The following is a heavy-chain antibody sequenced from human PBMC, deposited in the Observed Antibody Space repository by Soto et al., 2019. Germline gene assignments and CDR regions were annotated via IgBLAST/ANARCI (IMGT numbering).Heavy chain of an antibody. V-gene: IGHV1-18*01. CDR1: GYTFTSYG. J-gene: IGHJ4*02. D-gene: IGHD2-15*01. CDR3: ARERVVAALYYFDY. Sequence: ASLKVSCKASGYTFTSYGISWVRQAPGQGLEWMGWISAYNGNTNYAQKLQGRVTMTTETSTSTAYMELRSLRSDDTAVYYCARERVVAALYYFDYWGQGTLVTVSS. CDR2: ISAYNGNT.